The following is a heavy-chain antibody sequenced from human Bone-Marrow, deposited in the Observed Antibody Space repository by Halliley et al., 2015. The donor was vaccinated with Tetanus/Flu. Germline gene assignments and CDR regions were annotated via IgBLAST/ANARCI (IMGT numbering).Heavy chain of an antibody. J-gene: IGHJ4*02. CDR2: ISRSGANT. CDR3: AKRRGERAGNYFFDY. D-gene: IGHD1-1*01. V-gene: IGHV3-23*01. Sequence: AISRSGANTYYADSVKGRSTITRDNSKNAVFLQMSSLGADDPAIYYCAKRRGERAGNYFFDYWGQGSLVTVSS.